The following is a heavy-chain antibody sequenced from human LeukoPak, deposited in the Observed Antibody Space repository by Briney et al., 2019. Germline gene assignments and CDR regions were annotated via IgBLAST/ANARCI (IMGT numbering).Heavy chain of an antibody. V-gene: IGHV4-34*01. Sequence: SETLSLTCAVYGGSFSGYYWSWIRQPPGKGLESIGEINHSGSTNYNPSLKSRVTISVDTSKNQFSLKLSSVTAADTAVYYCARVFQAAYCGGDCYSAGNIFDYWGQGTLVTVSS. J-gene: IGHJ4*02. D-gene: IGHD2-21*02. CDR1: GGSFSGYY. CDR3: ARVFQAAYCGGDCYSAGNIFDY. CDR2: INHSGST.